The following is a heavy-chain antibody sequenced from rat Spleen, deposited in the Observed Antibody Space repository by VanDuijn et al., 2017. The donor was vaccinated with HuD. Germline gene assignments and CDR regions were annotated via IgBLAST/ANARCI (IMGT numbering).Heavy chain of an antibody. Sequence: EVQLVESGGGLVQPGRSLKLSCVASGFTFSDYGMNWIRQAPGKGLEWIAYISSHSGTIYYVDTVRGRFTISRDNAKNTLYLQLSSLRSEDTALYYCATSYYWYKRFAYWGQGTPVTVSS. V-gene: IGHV5-34*01. D-gene: IGHD1-9*01. CDR3: ATSYYWYKRFAY. CDR1: GFTFSDYG. CDR2: ISSHSGTI. J-gene: IGHJ3*01.